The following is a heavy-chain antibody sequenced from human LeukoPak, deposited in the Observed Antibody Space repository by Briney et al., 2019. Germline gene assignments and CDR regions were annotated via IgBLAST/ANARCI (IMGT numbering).Heavy chain of an antibody. CDR1: GGSISSGDYY. D-gene: IGHD6-13*01. Sequence: SETLSLTCTVSGGSISSGDYYWSWIRQPPGKGLEWIGYIYYSGSTYYNPSLKSRVTISVDTSKNQFSLKLSSVTAADTAVYYCASLYSSSRAPFDCWGQGTLVTVSS. CDR3: ASLYSSSRAPFDC. CDR2: IYYSGST. J-gene: IGHJ4*02. V-gene: IGHV4-30-4*01.